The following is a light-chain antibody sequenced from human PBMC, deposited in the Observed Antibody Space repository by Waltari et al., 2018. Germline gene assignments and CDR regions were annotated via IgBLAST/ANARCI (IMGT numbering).Light chain of an antibody. J-gene: IGLJ2*01. CDR1: NLRAKS. CDR3: QAWDSSTAVV. CDR2: QDS. V-gene: IGLV3-1*01. Sequence: SYELTLPPSLSASPGPTARITCSGANLRAKSAGWYQQQAGQSPVLVIYQDSKRPSGIPELFSGSNSGNTATLTISGTQSMDESDYYCQAWDSSTAVVFGGGTKLTVL.